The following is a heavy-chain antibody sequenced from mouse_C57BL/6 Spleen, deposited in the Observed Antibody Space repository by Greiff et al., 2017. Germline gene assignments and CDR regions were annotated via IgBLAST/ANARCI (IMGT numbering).Heavy chain of an antibody. CDR3: TRDDGYSWFAY. D-gene: IGHD2-3*01. V-gene: IGHV5-9-1*02. Sequence: EVNLVESGEGLVKPGGSLKLSCAASGFTFSSYAMSWVRQTPEKRLEWVAYISSGGDYIYYADTVKGRFTISRDNARNTLYLQMSSLKSEDTAMYYCTRDDGYSWFAYWGQGTLVTVSA. J-gene: IGHJ3*01. CDR2: ISSGGDYI. CDR1: GFTFSSYA.